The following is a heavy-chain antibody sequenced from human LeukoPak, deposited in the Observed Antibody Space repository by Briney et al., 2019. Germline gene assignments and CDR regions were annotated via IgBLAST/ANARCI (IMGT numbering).Heavy chain of an antibody. CDR1: GFAFSFFG. CDR2: IQYDGSYK. D-gene: IGHD2-2*02. J-gene: IGHJ4*02. Sequence: PGESLRLSCGTSGFAFSFFGMPWVRQAPGKGLEWVAFIQYDGSYKFYADSVQGRFSISRDNSKNTLFLHMNSLATEDTAVYYCAKTSDQLLYSKLDFWGQGTLVTVSS. CDR3: AKTSDQLLYSKLDF. V-gene: IGHV3-30*02.